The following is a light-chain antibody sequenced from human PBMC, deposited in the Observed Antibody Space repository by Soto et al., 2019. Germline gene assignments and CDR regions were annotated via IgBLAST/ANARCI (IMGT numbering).Light chain of an antibody. CDR2: ANN. Sequence: QAVVTQPPSVSGAPGQGVTISCTGSSSNLGAGYDVHWYQQLPGAAPKLLIYANNKRPSGVLDRFSGSKSGTSVSLAITGLRGEDEADYHCQSYDSSLTNAVFGGGTKVTVL. V-gene: IGLV1-40*01. CDR1: SSNLGAGYD. CDR3: QSYDSSLTNAV. J-gene: IGLJ2*01.